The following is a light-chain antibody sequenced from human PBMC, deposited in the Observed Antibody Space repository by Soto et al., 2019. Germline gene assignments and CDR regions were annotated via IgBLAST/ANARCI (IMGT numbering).Light chain of an antibody. CDR1: NSNIGSNT. J-gene: IGLJ1*01. Sequence: QSVLTQPPSASGTPGQRVTISCSGSNSNIGSNTVSWYQQLPGTAPKLLIYHNTQRPSGVPDRFSGSSSGPSASLAISGLQSEDEADYYCSAWDDSLNAYVFGAGTQLTVL. CDR2: HNT. V-gene: IGLV1-44*01. CDR3: SAWDDSLNAYV.